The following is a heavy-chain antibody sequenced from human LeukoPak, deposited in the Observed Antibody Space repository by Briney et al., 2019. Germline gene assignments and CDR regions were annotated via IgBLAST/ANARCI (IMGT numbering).Heavy chain of an antibody. V-gene: IGHV1-2*02. D-gene: IGHD3-10*01. J-gene: IGHJ4*02. Sequence: ASVKVSCKASGYTYAGQYLHWVRQAPAQGLEWMGWINLNSGDTNYAQKFQGRVTMTRDTSISTAYMELNRMTSDDTAVYYCATGSGTYSPDYWGQGTLVTVSS. CDR1: GYTYAGQY. CDR2: INLNSGDT. CDR3: ATGSGTYSPDY.